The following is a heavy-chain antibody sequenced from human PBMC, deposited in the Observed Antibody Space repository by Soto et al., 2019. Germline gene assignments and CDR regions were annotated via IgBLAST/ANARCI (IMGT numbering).Heavy chain of an antibody. CDR1: GFTFNSYS. CDR2: ISSSGSTI. V-gene: IGHV3-48*01. Sequence: PGGSLRLSCVASGFTFNSYSINWVRQAPGKGLEWVSYISSSGSTIHYADSVKGRFTISRDNAKNSLYLQMNSLRGEDTAVYYCAKVGKGLLEMLYHDYYGMDVWGQGTTVTVSS. J-gene: IGHJ6*02. D-gene: IGHD2-8*01. CDR3: AKVGKGLLEMLYHDYYGMDV.